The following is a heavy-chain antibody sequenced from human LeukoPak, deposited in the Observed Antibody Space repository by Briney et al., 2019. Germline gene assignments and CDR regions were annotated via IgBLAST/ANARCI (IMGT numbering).Heavy chain of an antibody. CDR1: GGSFSGYF. J-gene: IGHJ6*03. Sequence: PSETLSLTCAVYGGSFSGYFWSWIRQPPGKGLEWIGEINHSGSTNYNPSLKSRVTISVDTSKNQFSLKLSSVTAADTAVYYCARLRRGYSNYSGYYYYMDVWGKGTTVTVSS. CDR3: ARLRRGYSNYSGYYYYMDV. CDR2: INHSGST. V-gene: IGHV4-34*01. D-gene: IGHD4-11*01.